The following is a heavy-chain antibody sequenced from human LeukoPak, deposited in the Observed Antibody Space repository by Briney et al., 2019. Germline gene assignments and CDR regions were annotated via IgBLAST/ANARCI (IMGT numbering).Heavy chain of an antibody. CDR2: INPSGGNT. Sequence: QVQLVQSGSEFKKPGASVKVSCKASGYTLTSYGMNWVRQAPGQGLEWMGLINPSGGNTNYAQNFQGRVTMTRDTSTSTVYMGLSSLRSEDTAVYYCARVRDGYNDAYDMWGQGTMVTVPS. CDR3: ARVRDGYNDAYDM. J-gene: IGHJ3*02. D-gene: IGHD5-24*01. V-gene: IGHV1-46*01. CDR1: GYTLTSYG.